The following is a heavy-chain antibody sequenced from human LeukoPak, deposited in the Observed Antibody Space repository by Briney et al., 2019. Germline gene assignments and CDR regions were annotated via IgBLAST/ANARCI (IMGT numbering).Heavy chain of an antibody. J-gene: IGHJ2*01. CDR2: VDPKKGGT. CDR3: ARDPGIPGRFWYFDL. Sequence: ASVKVSCKASGYTFTGYYMHWVRQAPGQGLEWMGWVDPKKGGTNYAQNFQGRVTMTRDTSISAAYMELGRLRSDDTALYYCARDPGIPGRFWYFDLWGRGTLVAVSS. CDR1: GYTFTGYY. V-gene: IGHV1-2*02. D-gene: IGHD2-2*01.